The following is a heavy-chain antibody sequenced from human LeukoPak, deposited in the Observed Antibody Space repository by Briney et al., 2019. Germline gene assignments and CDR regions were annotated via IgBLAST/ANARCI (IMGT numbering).Heavy chain of an antibody. CDR1: GFTFSSYA. Sequence: SGGSLRLSCAASGFTFSSYAMHWVRQAPGKGLEWVAVISYDGSNKYYADSVKGRFTISRDNSKNTLYLQMDSLRAEDTAVYYCARDGSGWYGSGYGYWGQGTLVTVSS. D-gene: IGHD6-19*01. V-gene: IGHV3-30-3*01. J-gene: IGHJ4*02. CDR2: ISYDGSNK. CDR3: ARDGSGWYGSGYGY.